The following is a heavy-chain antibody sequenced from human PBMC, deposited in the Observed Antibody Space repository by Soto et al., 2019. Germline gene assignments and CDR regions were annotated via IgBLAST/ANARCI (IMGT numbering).Heavy chain of an antibody. Sequence: PGGSLRLSCAASGFTFSTYSMNWVRQAPGQGLEWVSSINSDSGYIYYADPVKGRFTISRDNAKSSLYLQMHSLRAEDTAVYYCARVYDSSGYFIDWGQGTLVTVSS. CDR2: INSDSGYI. V-gene: IGHV3-21*01. CDR3: ARVYDSSGYFID. D-gene: IGHD3-22*01. J-gene: IGHJ4*02. CDR1: GFTFSTYS.